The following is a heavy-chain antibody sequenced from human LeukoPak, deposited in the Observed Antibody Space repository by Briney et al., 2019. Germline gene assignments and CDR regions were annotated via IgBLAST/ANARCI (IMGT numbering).Heavy chain of an antibody. V-gene: IGHV3-30*03. CDR1: GFTFSTYG. CDR3: ARDPAGSGFAFDS. Sequence: QPGGSLRLSCAASGFTFSTYGMHWVRQAPGKGLEWVAVISYDGSNEYYADSVKGRFTISRDNSKNTLYLQMSSLRAEDTAVYYCARDPAGSGFAFDSWGQGALVTVSS. J-gene: IGHJ4*02. CDR2: ISYDGSNE. D-gene: IGHD1-1*01.